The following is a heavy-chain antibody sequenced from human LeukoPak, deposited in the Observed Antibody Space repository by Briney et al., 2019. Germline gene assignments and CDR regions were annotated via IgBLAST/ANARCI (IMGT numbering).Heavy chain of an antibody. CDR2: ISSTTTFI. CDR1: GFTFNSYS. Sequence: GGSLRLSCATSGFTFNSYSMSWVRQAPGKGLQWVSYISSTTTFIYYADSVKGRFTISRDSAKNSLYLQMNHLRAEDTAVYYCARDKYDSSGLPSYWGQGTLVTVSS. J-gene: IGHJ4*02. V-gene: IGHV3-48*01. CDR3: ARDKYDSSGLPSY. D-gene: IGHD3-22*01.